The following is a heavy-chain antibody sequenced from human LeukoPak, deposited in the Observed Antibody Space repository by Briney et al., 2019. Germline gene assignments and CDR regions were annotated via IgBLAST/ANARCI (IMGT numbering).Heavy chain of an antibody. CDR2: ISESSDTI. CDR3: ARRFDY. CDR1: GFTFNTYS. Sequence: GGSLRLSCAASGFTFNTYSMNWVRQAPGKGLEWISYISESSDTIYYADSVKGRFTIPRDNAKNSLYLQMNSLRAEDTALYYCARRFDYWGQGTLVTVSS. J-gene: IGHJ4*02. V-gene: IGHV3-48*01.